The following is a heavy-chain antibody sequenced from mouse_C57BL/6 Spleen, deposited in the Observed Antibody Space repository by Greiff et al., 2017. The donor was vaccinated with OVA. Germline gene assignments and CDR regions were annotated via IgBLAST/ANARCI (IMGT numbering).Heavy chain of an antibody. D-gene: IGHD1-1*01. CDR3: ARDDYYGTFAY. CDR2: ISDGGSYT. J-gene: IGHJ3*01. V-gene: IGHV5-4*01. CDR1: GFTFSSYA. Sequence: EVQGVESGGGLVKPGGSLKLSCAASGFTFSSYAMSWVRQTPEKRLEWVATISDGGSYTYYPDNVKGRFTISRDNAKNNLYLQMSHLKSEDTAMYYCARDDYYGTFAYWGQGTLVTVSA.